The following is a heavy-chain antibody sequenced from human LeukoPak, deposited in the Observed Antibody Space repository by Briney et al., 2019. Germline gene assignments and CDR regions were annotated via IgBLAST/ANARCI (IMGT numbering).Heavy chain of an antibody. CDR2: MHPNSGGT. CDR3: ARHTTIFGVAIIDI. V-gene: IGHV1-2*02. CDR1: GYTFTSCG. J-gene: IGHJ3*02. Sequence: ASVKVSCKASGYTFTSCGISWVRQAPGQGLEWMGWMHPNSGGTNYAQKFQGRVTMTRDTSISTAYMDLSSLRSDDTAVYYCARHTTIFGVAIIDIWGQGTMVTVSS. D-gene: IGHD3-3*01.